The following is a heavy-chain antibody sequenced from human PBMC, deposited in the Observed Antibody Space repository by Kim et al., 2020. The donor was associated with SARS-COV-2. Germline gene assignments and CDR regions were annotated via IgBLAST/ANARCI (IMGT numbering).Heavy chain of an antibody. CDR3: AKRGEFRDSSGWYSFYYYVMDV. CDR2: ISGSGNST. J-gene: IGHJ6*02. V-gene: IGHV3-23*01. Sequence: GGSLRLSCAASGFTFSTYAMSWVRQAPGKGLEWVSTISGSGNSTYYADSVKGRFTISRDNSKSTLYLQMISLRAEDTAVYYCAKRGEFRDSSGWYSFYYYVMDVWGQGTTVTVSS. D-gene: IGHD6-19*01. CDR1: GFTFSTYA.